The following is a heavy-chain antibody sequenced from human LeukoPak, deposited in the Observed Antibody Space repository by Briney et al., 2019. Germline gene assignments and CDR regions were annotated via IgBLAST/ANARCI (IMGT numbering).Heavy chain of an antibody. D-gene: IGHD6-13*01. CDR3: ARDIEAAGLFFDY. Sequence: GGSLRLSCAASGFTFSSYWMSWVRQAPGKGLEWVANIKYDGSEKDYVDSVKGRFTISRDNAKNSLYLQMNSLGAEDTAVYYCARDIEAAGLFFDYWGQGTLDTVSS. CDR1: GFTFSSYW. CDR2: IKYDGSEK. V-gene: IGHV3-7*01. J-gene: IGHJ4*02.